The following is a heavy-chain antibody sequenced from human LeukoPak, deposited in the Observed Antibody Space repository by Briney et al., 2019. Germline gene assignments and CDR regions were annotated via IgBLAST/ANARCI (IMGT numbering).Heavy chain of an antibody. D-gene: IGHD5-12*01. V-gene: IGHV4-59*08. CDR3: ARMGGYSGYATH. J-gene: IGHJ4*02. Sequence: SETLSLTCSVSGGSISPYYWSWIRQPPGKGLEWIGYIYSSGSANYNPSLKSRATISVDTSKNRFSLKLSSVTAADTAVYYCARMGGYSGYATHWGQGTLVTVSS. CDR1: GGSISPYY. CDR2: IYSSGSA.